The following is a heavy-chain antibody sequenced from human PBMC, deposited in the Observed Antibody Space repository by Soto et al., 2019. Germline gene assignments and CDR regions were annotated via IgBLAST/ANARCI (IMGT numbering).Heavy chain of an antibody. D-gene: IGHD5-12*01. V-gene: IGHV1-18*01. CDR2: ISAYNGNT. Sequence: ASVKVSCKASGYTFTNFGISWVRQAPGQGLEWMGWISAYNGNTNYAQKFQGRVTMTTDTSTSTVHMEVRSLRSDDTAVYYCAREGVAPYYYYGDCDWGQGTMVTVSS. CDR1: GYTFTNFG. CDR3: AREGVAPYYYYGDCD. J-gene: IGHJ6*02.